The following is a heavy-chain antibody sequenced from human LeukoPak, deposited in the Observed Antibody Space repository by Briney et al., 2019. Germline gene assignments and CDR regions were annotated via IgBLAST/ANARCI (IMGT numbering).Heavy chain of an antibody. V-gene: IGHV3-9*01. CDR2: ITWNNNI. Sequence: GGSLRLSCAASGFNFDDYTMHWVRQAPGKGLEWVSGITWNNNIDYADSVKGRFTISRDNAKKSLYLEMNSLRAEDTAVYYCAKDRIAAAGTFDYWGQGTLVTVSS. CDR1: GFNFDDYT. J-gene: IGHJ4*02. D-gene: IGHD6-13*01. CDR3: AKDRIAAAGTFDY.